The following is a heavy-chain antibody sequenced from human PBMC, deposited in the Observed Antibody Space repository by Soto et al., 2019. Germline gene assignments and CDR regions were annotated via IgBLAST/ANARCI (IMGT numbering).Heavy chain of an antibody. D-gene: IGHD3-22*01. CDR3: ARHLYSGESSGYYGY. CDR2: IYYSGST. Sequence: SETLSLTCTVSGGSISSYYWSWIRQPPGKGLEWIGHIYYSGSTNYNPSLKSRVTMSVDSSKNQLSLKVSSVTAADTAVYYCARHLYSGESSGYYGYWGQGALVTVSS. V-gene: IGHV4-59*08. CDR1: GGSISSYY. J-gene: IGHJ4*02.